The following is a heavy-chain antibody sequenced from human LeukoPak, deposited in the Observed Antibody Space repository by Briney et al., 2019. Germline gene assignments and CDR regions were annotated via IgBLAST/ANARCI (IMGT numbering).Heavy chain of an antibody. CDR2: IYYSGST. CDR3: ARGVSSSPGRFDP. D-gene: IGHD6-6*01. J-gene: IGHJ5*02. CDR1: GYSISTGYY. V-gene: IGHV4-61*01. Sequence: SETLSLTCTVSGYSISTGYYWSWIRQPPGKGLEWIGYIYYSGSTNYNPSLKSRVTISVDTSKNQFSLKLSSVTAADTAVYYCARGVSSSPGRFDPWGQGTLVTVSS.